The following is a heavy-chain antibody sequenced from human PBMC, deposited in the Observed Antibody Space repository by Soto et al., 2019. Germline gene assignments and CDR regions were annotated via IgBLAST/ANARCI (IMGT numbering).Heavy chain of an antibody. CDR1: GGSLSSGGYY. CDR3: ARVWGDSSSWYGPVNWFDP. J-gene: IGHJ5*02. D-gene: IGHD6-13*01. Sequence: PSDTLSLTCTVSGGSLSSGGYYWSWIRQHPGKGLEWIGYIYYSGSTYYNPSLKSRVTISVDTSKNQFSLKLSSVTAADTAVYYCARVWGDSSSWYGPVNWFDPWGQGTLVTVSS. V-gene: IGHV4-31*03. CDR2: IYYSGST.